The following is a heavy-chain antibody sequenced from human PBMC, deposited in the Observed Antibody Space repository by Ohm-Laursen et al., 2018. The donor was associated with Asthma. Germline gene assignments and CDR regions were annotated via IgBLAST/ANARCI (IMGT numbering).Heavy chain of an antibody. CDR2: IIPIFGTA. D-gene: IGHD3-22*01. CDR1: GGTFSSYA. V-gene: IGHV1-69*01. Sequence: GSSVKVSCKASGGTFSSYAISWARQAPGQGLEWMGGIIPIFGTANYAQKFQGRVTITADESTSTAYMELSSLRSEDTAVYYCAYLPAYYYDSSGYPHDYWGQGTLVTVSS. J-gene: IGHJ4*02. CDR3: AYLPAYYYDSSGYPHDY.